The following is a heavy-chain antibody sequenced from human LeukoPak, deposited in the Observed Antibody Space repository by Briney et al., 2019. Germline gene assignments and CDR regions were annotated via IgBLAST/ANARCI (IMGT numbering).Heavy chain of an antibody. D-gene: IGHD5-12*01. CDR3: ARVGGYDREAFDI. Sequence: PSETLSLTCTVSGGSISSGDYYWSWIRQPPGKGLEWIGYIYYSGSTYYNPSLKSRVTISVDTSKNQFSLKLSSVTAADTAVYCCARVGGYDREAFDIWGQGTMVTVSS. CDR2: IYYSGST. J-gene: IGHJ3*02. V-gene: IGHV4-30-4*08. CDR1: GGSISSGDYY.